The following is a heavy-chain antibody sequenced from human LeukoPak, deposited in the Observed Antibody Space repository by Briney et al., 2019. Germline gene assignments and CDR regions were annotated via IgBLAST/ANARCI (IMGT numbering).Heavy chain of an antibody. J-gene: IGHJ4*02. D-gene: IGHD1-26*01. Sequence: SETLSLTCIVSGGSITSYYWSWIRQPPGKGLEWIGYIYYSGSTNYSPSLKSRVTISVDTSKNQFSLQLTSVTAADTAVYYCARSGSTAHDYWGQGTLVTVSS. CDR2: IYYSGST. V-gene: IGHV4-59*01. CDR3: ARSGSTAHDY. CDR1: GGSITSYY.